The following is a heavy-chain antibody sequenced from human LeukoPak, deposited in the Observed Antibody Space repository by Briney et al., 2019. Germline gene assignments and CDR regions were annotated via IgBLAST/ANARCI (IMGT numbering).Heavy chain of an antibody. Sequence: GGSLRLSCAASGFTVSSNYMSWVRQAPGKGLVWVSRINSDGSSTIYADSVKGRFTISRDNAKNTLYLQMNSLRVEDTALYYCTRGYVGIDYWGQGTLVTVSS. V-gene: IGHV3-74*01. CDR1: GFTVSSNY. D-gene: IGHD5-12*01. CDR3: TRGYVGIDY. J-gene: IGHJ4*02. CDR2: INSDGSST.